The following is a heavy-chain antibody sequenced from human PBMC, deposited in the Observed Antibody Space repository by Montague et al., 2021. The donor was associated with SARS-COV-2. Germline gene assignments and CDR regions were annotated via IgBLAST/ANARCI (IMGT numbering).Heavy chain of an antibody. Sequence: SETLSLTCTVSGASISSGSYFWAWIRQPPGKGLEWIGGVSRSGTSYYNLSLNTRATISVDTSRNQFSLRLTSVTAADTASYFCARRGVLDFYESAGYKYIWWFDSWGQGILVTVSS. D-gene: IGHD3-22*01. CDR1: GASISSGSYF. J-gene: IGHJ5*01. CDR2: VSRSGTS. V-gene: IGHV4-39*01. CDR3: ARRGVLDFYESAGYKYIWWFDS.